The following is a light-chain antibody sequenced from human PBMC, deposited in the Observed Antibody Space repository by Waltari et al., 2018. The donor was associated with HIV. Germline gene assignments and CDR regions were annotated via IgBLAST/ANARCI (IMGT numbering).Light chain of an antibody. V-gene: IGKV2D-29*02. CDR1: QSLKHTDGKTY. CDR2: EVS. J-gene: IGKJ2*01. CDR3: MQSLHLLYT. Sequence: DIVMTQTPPSLSVTPGQTASFSCNSRQSLKHTDGKTYLYWYLQRPGQSPQVLIYEVSKRYAGVPDRFSGSGSGTHFTLKIARVEAEDVGSYYCMQSLHLLYTFGQGTKLEIK.